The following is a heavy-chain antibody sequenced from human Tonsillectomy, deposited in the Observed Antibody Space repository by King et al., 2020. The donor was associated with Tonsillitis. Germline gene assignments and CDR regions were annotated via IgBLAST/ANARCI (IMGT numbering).Heavy chain of an antibody. CDR2: ISSSSSYI. Sequence: VQLVESGGGLVKPGGSLRLSCAASGFTFSSYSMNWVRQAPGKGLEWVSSISSSSSYIYYADSVKGRFTISRDNAKNSLYLQMNSLRAEDTAVYYCARVSRYCTNGVCSHYFDYWGQGTLVTVSS. CDR1: GFTFSSYS. D-gene: IGHD2-8*01. CDR3: ARVSRYCTNGVCSHYFDY. V-gene: IGHV3-21*01. J-gene: IGHJ4*02.